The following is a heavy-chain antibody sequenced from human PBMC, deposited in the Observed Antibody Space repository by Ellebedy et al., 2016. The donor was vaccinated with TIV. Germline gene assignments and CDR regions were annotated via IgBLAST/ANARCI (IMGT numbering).Heavy chain of an antibody. CDR3: ARANTAMVRRNHMDV. V-gene: IGHV3-33*01. Sequence: PGGSLRLSCAASGFTFSSYGMHWVRQAPGKGLEWVAVIWDEGSNKYYADSVKGRFTISRDNSKNTLYLQMNSLRAEDTAVYYCARANTAMVRRNHMDVWGQGTTVTVSS. J-gene: IGHJ6*02. D-gene: IGHD5-18*01. CDR1: GFTFSSYG. CDR2: IWDEGSNK.